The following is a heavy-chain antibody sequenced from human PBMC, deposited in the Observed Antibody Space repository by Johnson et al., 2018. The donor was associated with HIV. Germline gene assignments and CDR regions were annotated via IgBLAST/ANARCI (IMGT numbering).Heavy chain of an antibody. CDR3: TTAVLLI. J-gene: IGHJ3*02. V-gene: IGHV3-15*01. CDR2: IKSRTDGGTA. CDR1: GFTFNNAW. Sequence: EVQVVESGGGLVKPGGSLRLSCVASGFTFNNAWMSWVRQAPGKGLEWVGRIKSRTDGGTADYAAPVKGRFTISIDDSKNTLYLQMNRLKTEDTAVYYCTTAVLLIWGQGTMVTVSS. D-gene: IGHD2-21*01.